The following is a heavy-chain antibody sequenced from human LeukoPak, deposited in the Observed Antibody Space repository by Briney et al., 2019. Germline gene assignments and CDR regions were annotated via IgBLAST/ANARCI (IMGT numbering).Heavy chain of an antibody. Sequence: GGSRRLSCAASGFSFSDFSMHWVRQAPGKGLEWVAVIWYDGSNKYYADSVKGRFTISRDNSKNTLYLQMNSLRAEDTAVYYCARDQAYDILTGGVDYWGQGTLVTVSS. V-gene: IGHV3-33*08. D-gene: IGHD3-9*01. CDR3: ARDQAYDILTGGVDY. J-gene: IGHJ4*02. CDR1: GFSFSDFS. CDR2: IWYDGSNK.